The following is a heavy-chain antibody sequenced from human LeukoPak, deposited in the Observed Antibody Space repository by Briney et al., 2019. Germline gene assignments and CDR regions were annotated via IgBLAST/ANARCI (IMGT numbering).Heavy chain of an antibody. CDR3: TTDRYGSGSYGDYYYYYGMDV. D-gene: IGHD3-10*01. V-gene: IGHV3-15*01. CDR1: GFTFSTYA. J-gene: IGHJ6*02. CDR2: IKSKTDGGTT. Sequence: GGSLRLSCAASGFTFSTYAMSWVRQAPGKGLEWVGRIKSKTDGGTTDYAAPVKGRFTISRDDSKNTLYLQTNSLKTEDTAVYYCTTDRYGSGSYGDYYYYYGMDVWGQGTTVTVSS.